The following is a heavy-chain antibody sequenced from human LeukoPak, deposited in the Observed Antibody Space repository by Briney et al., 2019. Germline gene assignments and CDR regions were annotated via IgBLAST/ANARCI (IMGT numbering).Heavy chain of an antibody. CDR3: ARDRYYDSRDYYYYGMDV. Sequence: ASVKVSCKASGYTSTSYGISWVRQAPGQGLEWMGWISAYNGNTNYAQKLQGRVTMTTDTSTSTAYMELRSLRSDDTAVYYCARDRYYDSRDYYYYGMDVWGQGTTVTVSS. CDR1: GYTSTSYG. D-gene: IGHD3-22*01. J-gene: IGHJ6*02. V-gene: IGHV1-18*01. CDR2: ISAYNGNT.